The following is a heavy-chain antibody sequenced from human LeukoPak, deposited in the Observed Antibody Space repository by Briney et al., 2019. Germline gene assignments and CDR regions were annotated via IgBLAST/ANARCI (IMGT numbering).Heavy chain of an antibody. Sequence: SSETLSLTCTVSGGSISSSSYYWGWIRQPPGKGLEWIGSIYYSGSTYYNPSLKSRVTISVDTSKNQFSLKLSSVTAADTAVYYCARDLQGSVATIDYWGQGTLVTVSS. CDR2: IYYSGST. J-gene: IGHJ4*02. CDR1: GGSISSSSYY. D-gene: IGHD5-24*01. CDR3: ARDLQGSVATIDY. V-gene: IGHV4-39*07.